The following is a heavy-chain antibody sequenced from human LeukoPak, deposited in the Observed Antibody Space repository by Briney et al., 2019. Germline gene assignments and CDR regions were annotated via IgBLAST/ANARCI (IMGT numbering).Heavy chain of an antibody. CDR2: IKRDGSEK. CDR1: GFTFSSYW. CDR3: ARDLWGYYDSSGYKGY. J-gene: IGHJ4*02. D-gene: IGHD3-22*01. V-gene: IGHV3-7*01. Sequence: PGGSLRLSCAASGFTFSSYWMSWVGQAPGKGLEWVANIKRDGSEKYYVDSVKGRFTISRDNAKNSLYLQMNSLRAEDTAVYYCARDLWGYYDSSGYKGYWGQGTLVTVSS.